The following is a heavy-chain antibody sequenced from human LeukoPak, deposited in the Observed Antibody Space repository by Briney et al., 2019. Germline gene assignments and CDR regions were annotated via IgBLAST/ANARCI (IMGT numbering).Heavy chain of an antibody. D-gene: IGHD4-17*01. J-gene: IGHJ3*02. CDR1: GGSISSYY. Sequence: PSETLSLTCTVSGGSISSYYWSWIRQPPGKGLEWIGYIYYSGSTNYNPSLKSRVTISIDTSKNQFSLYLSSVTAADTAVYYCARDLGYGDYDGFDIWGQGTMVTVSS. V-gene: IGHV4-59*12. CDR2: IYYSGST. CDR3: ARDLGYGDYDGFDI.